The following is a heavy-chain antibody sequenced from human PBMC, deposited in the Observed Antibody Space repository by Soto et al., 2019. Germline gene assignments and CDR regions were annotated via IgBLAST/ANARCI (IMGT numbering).Heavy chain of an antibody. CDR1: GFSLTTSGVG. D-gene: IGHD4-17*01. Sequence: QITLKESGPPLVKPTQPLTLTCTFSGFSLTTSGVGVGWIRQPPGKALEWLALIYWDDDKRYSPSLKSRLTITKDTSKNQVVLTMTNMDPVDTATYYCAHSPPPTVTTSAEYFQHWGQGTLVTVSS. CDR2: IYWDDDK. J-gene: IGHJ1*01. V-gene: IGHV2-5*02. CDR3: AHSPPPTVTTSAEYFQH.